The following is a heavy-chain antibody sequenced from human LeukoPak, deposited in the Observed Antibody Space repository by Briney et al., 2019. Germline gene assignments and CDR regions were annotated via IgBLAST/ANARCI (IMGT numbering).Heavy chain of an antibody. CDR1: GGTFSSYA. CDR2: IIPILGIA. J-gene: IGHJ6*02. D-gene: IGHD3-22*01. Sequence: SVKVSCKASGGTFSSYAISWVRQAPGQGLEWMGRIIPILGIANYAQKFQGRVTITADKSTSTAYMELSSLRSGDTAVYYCARDPTYYYDSSGYPYYYYYGMDVWGQGTTVTVSS. V-gene: IGHV1-69*04. CDR3: ARDPTYYYDSSGYPYYYYYGMDV.